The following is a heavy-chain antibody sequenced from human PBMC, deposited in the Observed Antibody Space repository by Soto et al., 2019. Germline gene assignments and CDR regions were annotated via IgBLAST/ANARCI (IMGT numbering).Heavy chain of an antibody. J-gene: IGHJ4*02. V-gene: IGHV1-2*04. CDR2: INPNSGGT. D-gene: IGHD3-9*01. Sequence: GASVKVSCKASGYTFTGYYMHWVRQAPGQGLEWMGWINPNSGGTNYAQKFQGWVTMTRDTSTSTAYMELSRLRSEDTAVYYCVSIGALTGFDYWGQGTLVTVSS. CDR3: VSIGALTGFDY. CDR1: GYTFTGYY.